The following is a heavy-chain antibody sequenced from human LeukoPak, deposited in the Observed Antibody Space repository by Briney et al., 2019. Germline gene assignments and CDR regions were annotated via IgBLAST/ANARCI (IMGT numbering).Heavy chain of an antibody. Sequence: SETLSLTCAVYGGSFSGYYWNWIRQPPGKGLEWIGEINQSGSTKYSPSLKSRVTISVDTSKNQFSLKLSSVTAADTALYYCARQVYLHDRNNYGLYYFDFWGPGTLVTVSS. CDR1: GGSFSGYY. J-gene: IGHJ4*02. CDR2: INQSGST. V-gene: IGHV4-34*01. CDR3: ARQVYLHDRNNYGLYYFDF. D-gene: IGHD3-22*01.